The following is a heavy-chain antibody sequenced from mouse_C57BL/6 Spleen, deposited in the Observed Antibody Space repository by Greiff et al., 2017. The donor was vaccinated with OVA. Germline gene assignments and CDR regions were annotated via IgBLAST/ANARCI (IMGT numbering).Heavy chain of an antibody. CDR2: IYPRDGST. J-gene: IGHJ3*01. CDR3: ARGDYYGSRAWFAY. D-gene: IGHD1-1*01. V-gene: IGHV1-85*01. Sequence: QVQLKESGPELVKPGASVKLSCKASGYTFTSYDINWVKQRPGQGLEWIGWIYPRDGSTKYNEKFKGKATLTVDTSSSTAYMELHSLTSEDSAVYFCARGDYYGSRAWFAYWGQGTLVTVSA. CDR1: GYTFTSYD.